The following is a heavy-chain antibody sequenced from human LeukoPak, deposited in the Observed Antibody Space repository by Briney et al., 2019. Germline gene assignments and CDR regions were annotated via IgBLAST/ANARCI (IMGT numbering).Heavy chain of an antibody. J-gene: IGHJ4*02. V-gene: IGHV1-69*05. CDR1: GGTFSSYA. CDR3: ARELRYYDSSGYHRYYFDY. CDR2: IIPIFGTA. D-gene: IGHD3-22*01. Sequence: SVKVSCKASGGTFSSYAISWVRQAPGQGLEWMGGIIPIFGTANYAQKFQGRVTITTDESTSTAYMELSSLRSEDTAVYYCARELRYYDSSGYHRYYFDYWGQGTLVTVSS.